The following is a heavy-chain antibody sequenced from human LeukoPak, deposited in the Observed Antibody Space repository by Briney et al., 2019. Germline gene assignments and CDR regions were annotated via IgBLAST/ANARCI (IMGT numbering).Heavy chain of an antibody. CDR2: IYTSGST. V-gene: IGHV4-4*07. D-gene: IGHD6-13*01. J-gene: IGHJ6*02. Sequence: SETLSLTCTVSGGSISSYYWSWIRQPAGKGLEWIGRIYTSGSTNYNPFLKSRVTMSVDTSKNQFSLTLSSVTAADTAVYYCARQGAAAAPYYYYYYGMDVWGQGTTVTVSS. CDR3: ARQGAAAAPYYYYYYGMDV. CDR1: GGSISSYY.